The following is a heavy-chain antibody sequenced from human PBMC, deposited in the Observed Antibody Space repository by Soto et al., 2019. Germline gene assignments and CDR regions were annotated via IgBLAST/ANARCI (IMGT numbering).Heavy chain of an antibody. CDR3: AKSEDGNPKFGY. CDR2: INGSGGRT. CDR1: GFTFSNYA. D-gene: IGHD2-15*01. V-gene: IGHV3-23*01. Sequence: GGSLRLSCAGTGFTFSNYAMNWVRQAPGKGLEWVSAINGSGGRTYYAASVKGRFTISRDNSKNTLYLQMNSLRAEDTAVYYCAKSEDGNPKFGYWGQGALVTVSS. J-gene: IGHJ4*02.